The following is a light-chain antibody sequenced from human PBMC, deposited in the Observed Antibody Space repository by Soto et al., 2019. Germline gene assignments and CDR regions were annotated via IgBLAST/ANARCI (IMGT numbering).Light chain of an antibody. CDR2: GAS. Sequence: EIVLTQSPGTLSMSPGERATLSCRASQSVSSSALAWYQQTPGQAPRLLIFGASSRATGIPDRFSGSGSGTDFTLTISILEPEDCAVYFCQQYGSSPTFGQGTKVEIK. J-gene: IGKJ1*01. V-gene: IGKV3-20*01. CDR1: QSVSSSA. CDR3: QQYGSSPT.